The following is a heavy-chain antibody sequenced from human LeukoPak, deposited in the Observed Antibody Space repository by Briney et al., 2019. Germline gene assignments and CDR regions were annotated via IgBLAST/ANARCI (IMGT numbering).Heavy chain of an antibody. Sequence: ASVKVSCKASGGTFSSYAISWVRQAPGQGLEWMGRIIPIFGTANYAQKFQGRVTITADKSTSTAYMELSSLGSEDTAVYYCARFLLGYFQHWGQGTLVTVSS. V-gene: IGHV1-69*06. J-gene: IGHJ1*01. CDR3: ARFLLGYFQH. CDR1: GGTFSSYA. CDR2: IIPIFGTA.